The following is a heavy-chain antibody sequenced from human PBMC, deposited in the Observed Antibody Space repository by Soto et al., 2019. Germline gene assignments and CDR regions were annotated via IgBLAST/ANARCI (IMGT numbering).Heavy chain of an antibody. D-gene: IGHD2-8*02. CDR1: GFTFSNYG. V-gene: IGHV3-33*06. CDR3: AKDRGVATLPNY. J-gene: IGHJ4*02. Sequence: GGSLRLSCAASGFTFSNYGMHWVRQAPGKGLEWVAIIWYDGSNKYYADSVKGRFTISRDNTKNTVYLQMDSLRAEDTAVYYCAKDRGVATLPNYWGQGTLVTVSS. CDR2: IWYDGSNK.